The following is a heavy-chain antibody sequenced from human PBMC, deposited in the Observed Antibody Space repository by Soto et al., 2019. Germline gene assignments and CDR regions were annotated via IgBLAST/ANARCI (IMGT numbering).Heavy chain of an antibody. V-gene: IGHV5-51*01. J-gene: IGHJ4*01. CDR1: GYTFSNFW. CDR3: ARSPRSSPYFDY. D-gene: IGHD6-13*01. CDR2: IYPGDYET. Sequence: PGESLKISCQCSGYTFSNFWIAWVRQLPGKGLEWMGIIYPGDYETRYSPSFHGKVTISADRSIGTAYLQWSSLEASDSAFYFCARSPRSSPYFDYWG.